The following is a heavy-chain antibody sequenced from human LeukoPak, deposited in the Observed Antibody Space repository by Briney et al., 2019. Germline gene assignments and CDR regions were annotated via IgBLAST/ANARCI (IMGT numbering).Heavy chain of an antibody. CDR2: ISAYNGNT. Sequence: ASVKVSCKASGYTFSNYGIGWVRQAPRQGLEWMGWISAYNGNTNYAQKLQGRVTMTTDTSTSTAYMELRSLRSDDTAVYYCARGGCSSTSCYWTSEPRYMDVWGKGTTVTVSS. D-gene: IGHD2-2*01. CDR1: GYTFSNYG. V-gene: IGHV1-18*01. J-gene: IGHJ6*03. CDR3: ARGGCSSTSCYWTSEPRYMDV.